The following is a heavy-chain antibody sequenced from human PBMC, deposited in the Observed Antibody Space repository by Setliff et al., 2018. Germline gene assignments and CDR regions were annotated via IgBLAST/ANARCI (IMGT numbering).Heavy chain of an antibody. J-gene: IGHJ3*02. CDR1: GYSFSDSA. Sequence: ASVKVSCKASGYSFSDSAVNWVRQAPGHGLEWMGWIGARNVKTNYAQKFQDRVTMTTDTSTSTGYMELRSLTSDDTAVYYCARRWETGDQDAYDIWGQGTMVTVS. D-gene: IGHD7-27*01. V-gene: IGHV1-18*01. CDR2: IGARNVKT. CDR3: ARRWETGDQDAYDI.